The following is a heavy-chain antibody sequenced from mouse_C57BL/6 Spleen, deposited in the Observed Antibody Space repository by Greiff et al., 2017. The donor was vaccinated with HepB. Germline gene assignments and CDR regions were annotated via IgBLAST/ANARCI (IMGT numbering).Heavy chain of an antibody. CDR3: ASPFTTVVATGDYFDY. CDR1: GYAFSSYW. CDR2: IYPGDGDT. D-gene: IGHD1-1*01. J-gene: IGHJ2*01. V-gene: IGHV1-80*01. Sequence: VQLQQSGAELVKPGASVKISCKASGYAFSSYWMNWVKQRPGKGLEWIGQIYPGDGDTNYNGKFKGKATLTADKSSSTAYMQLSSLTSEDSAVYFCASPFTTVVATGDYFDYWGQGTTLTVSS.